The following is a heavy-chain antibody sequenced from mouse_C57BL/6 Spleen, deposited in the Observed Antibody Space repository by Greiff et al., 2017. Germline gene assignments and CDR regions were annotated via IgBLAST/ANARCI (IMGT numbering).Heavy chain of an antibody. CDR2: IDPENGDT. V-gene: IGHV14-4*01. CDR1: GFNIKDDY. Sequence: EVPLQQPGAELVKPGASVKLSCTASGFNIKDDYMHWVKQRPEQGLEWIGWIDPENGDTEYASKFPGKATITADTSANTAYLQLSSLTSEDTAVYYCTFYGSSYGNWYFDVWGTGTTGTVSS. J-gene: IGHJ1*03. D-gene: IGHD1-1*01. CDR3: TFYGSSYGNWYFDV.